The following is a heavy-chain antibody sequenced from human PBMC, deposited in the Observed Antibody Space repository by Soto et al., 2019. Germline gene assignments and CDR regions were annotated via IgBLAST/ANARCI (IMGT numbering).Heavy chain of an antibody. D-gene: IGHD1-1*01. CDR2: ISHDGSNT. V-gene: IGHV3-30*18. CDR1: GFTFRTYA. Sequence: QVQVVESGGGVVQPGRALRLSCAASGFTFRTYAMHWVRQAPGKGLVWVAVISHDGSNTDYGGSVKGRFTISRDNSKSTLSLQMNSLRPEDTGVYYCAKDAGSTAYIFASWGPGTLVSVSS. CDR3: AKDAGSTAYIFAS. J-gene: IGHJ4*02.